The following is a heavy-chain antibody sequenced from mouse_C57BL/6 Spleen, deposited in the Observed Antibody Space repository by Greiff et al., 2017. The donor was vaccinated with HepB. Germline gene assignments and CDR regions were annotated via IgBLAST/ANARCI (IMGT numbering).Heavy chain of an antibody. J-gene: IGHJ4*01. CDR1: GYAFSSSW. CDR2: IYPGDGDT. D-gene: IGHD2-10*01. CDR3: ARSYYDFYAMDY. V-gene: IGHV1-82*01. Sequence: VKLVESGPELVKPGASVKISCKASGYAFSSSWMNWVKQRPGKGLEWIGRIYPGDGDTNYNGKFKGKATLTADKSSSTAYMQLSSLTSEDSAVYFCARSYYDFYAMDYWGQGTSVTVSS.